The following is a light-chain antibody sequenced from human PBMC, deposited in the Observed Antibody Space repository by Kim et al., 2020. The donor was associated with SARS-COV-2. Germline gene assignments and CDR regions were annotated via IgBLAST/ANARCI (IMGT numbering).Light chain of an antibody. CDR1: QDIRND. V-gene: IGKV1-17*01. CDR2: GAS. Sequence: ASVGARVTITCRASQDIRNDLGWYQQNPGRAPKRLIYGASSLQSGVPSRFSGSGSGTEITLTISSLQPEDFATYFCLQHNTYPITFGQGTRLEIK. CDR3: LQHNTYPIT. J-gene: IGKJ5*01.